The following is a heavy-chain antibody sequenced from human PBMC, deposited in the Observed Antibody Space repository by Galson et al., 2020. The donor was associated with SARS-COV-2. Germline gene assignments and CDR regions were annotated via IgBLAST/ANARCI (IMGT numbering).Heavy chain of an antibody. CDR1: GGSVSSGRYY. Sequence: SETLSLTCTVSGGSVSSGRYYWSWIRQPPGKGLEWIGYIYYSGSTNYNPSLKSRVTISVDTSKNQFSLKLSAVTAADTAVYYCARSLPAAHDAFDIWGQGTMVTVSS. CDR3: ARSLPAAHDAFDI. V-gene: IGHV4-61*01. CDR2: IYYSGST. D-gene: IGHD6-13*01. J-gene: IGHJ3*02.